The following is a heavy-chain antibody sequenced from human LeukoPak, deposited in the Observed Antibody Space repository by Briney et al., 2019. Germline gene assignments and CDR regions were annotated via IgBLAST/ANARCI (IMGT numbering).Heavy chain of an antibody. J-gene: IGHJ4*02. V-gene: IGHV4-59*01. CDR1: GGSLSIYA. CDR2: IHYTGST. Sequence: PSGTLSLSCAASGGSLSIYAWSWIRQPPGKGLEWVGYIHYTGSTTYSPSLMRRVSTTFDTYKNEFSLKLTSVTAADTAVYYCARGMGGTNWPFDYWGQGMLVTVSS. D-gene: IGHD2-8*01. CDR3: ARGMGGTNWPFDY.